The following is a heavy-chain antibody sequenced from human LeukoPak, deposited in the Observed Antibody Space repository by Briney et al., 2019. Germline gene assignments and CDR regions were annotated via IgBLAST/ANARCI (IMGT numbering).Heavy chain of an antibody. CDR3: AKDSYYYDSSGYYDFDY. V-gene: IGHV3-9*01. CDR2: ISWNSGSI. CDR1: GFTFDDYA. J-gene: IGHJ4*02. Sequence: GGSLRLSCAASGFTFDDYAMHWVRQAPGKGLEWVSGISWNSGSIGYADSVKGRFTISRDNAKNSLYLQMNSLRAEDTALYYCAKDSYYYDSSGYYDFDYWGQGTLVTVSS. D-gene: IGHD3-22*01.